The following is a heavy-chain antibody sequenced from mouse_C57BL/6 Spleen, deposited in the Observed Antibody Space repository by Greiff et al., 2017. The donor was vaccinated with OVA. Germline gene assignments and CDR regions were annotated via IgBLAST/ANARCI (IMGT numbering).Heavy chain of an antibody. V-gene: IGHV1-20*01. D-gene: IGHD1-1*01. CDR3: ARSRISSHWYFDV. CDR1: GYSFTGYF. CDR2: INPYNGDT. Sequence: VQLQQSGPELVKPGASVKISCKASGYSFTGYFMNWVMQSHGKSLEWIGRINPYNGDTFYNQKFKGKATLTVDKSSSTAHMELRSLTSEDSAVYYCARSRISSHWYFDVWGTGTTVTVSS. J-gene: IGHJ1*03.